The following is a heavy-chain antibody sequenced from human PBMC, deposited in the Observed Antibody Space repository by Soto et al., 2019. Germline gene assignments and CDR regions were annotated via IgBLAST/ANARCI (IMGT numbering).Heavy chain of an antibody. D-gene: IGHD3-22*01. V-gene: IGHV4-59*08. CDR3: ARLGAYYQALDS. CDR1: DRSLIPNY. J-gene: IGHJ4*02. CDR2: IYYAGST. Sequence: SETLSLTCTVSDRSLIPNYWIWIRQSPGKGLEWIGYIYYAGSTTYNPSLKSRITISLDTSQNEVSLKLSSVTAADTAVYYCARLGAYYQALDSWGRGTLVT.